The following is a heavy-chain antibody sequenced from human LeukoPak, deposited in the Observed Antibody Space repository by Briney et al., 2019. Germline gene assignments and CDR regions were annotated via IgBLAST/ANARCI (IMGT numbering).Heavy chain of an antibody. CDR1: GDAISRGDYY. CDR2: IYHTGGT. Sequence: SETLSLTCTVSGDAISRGDYYWTWIRQPPGKGLEWIGYIYHTGGTYHNPSFKSRVTISVDRSKNQYSLRLNSVSVADTAMYYCARGSGGGYCSFAICPAGANWFDPWGQGTQVTVSS. D-gene: IGHD2-15*01. CDR3: ARGSGGGYCSFAICPAGANWFDP. V-gene: IGHV4-30-2*01. J-gene: IGHJ5*02.